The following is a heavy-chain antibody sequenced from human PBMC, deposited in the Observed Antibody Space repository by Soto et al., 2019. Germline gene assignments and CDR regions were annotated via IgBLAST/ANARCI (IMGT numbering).Heavy chain of an antibody. CDR3: ARDFEGSYGYGHFEY. CDR2: IKQDGSEK. CDR1: GLTFSRYW. D-gene: IGHD5-18*01. J-gene: IGHJ4*02. V-gene: IGHV3-7*03. Sequence: GGSLRLSCAASGLTFSRYWMSWVRQAPRKGLEWVANIKQDGSEKYYVDSVKGRFTISRDYAKNSVYLQMNSLRADYTAVYYCARDFEGSYGYGHFEYWGQGTLVT.